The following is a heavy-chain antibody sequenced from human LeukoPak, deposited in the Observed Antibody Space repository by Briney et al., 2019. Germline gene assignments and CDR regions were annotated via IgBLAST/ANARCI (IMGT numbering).Heavy chain of an antibody. J-gene: IGHJ4*02. CDR3: ARDSYYDSSGYLYYFDY. D-gene: IGHD3-22*01. Sequence: PSETLSLTCTVSGGSISSSSYYWGWIRQPPGKGLEWIGSIYYSGSTYYNSSLKSRVTISVDTSKNQFSLKLSSVTAADTAVYYCARDSYYDSSGYLYYFDYWAQGTLVTVSS. V-gene: IGHV4-39*07. CDR2: IYYSGST. CDR1: GGSISSSSYY.